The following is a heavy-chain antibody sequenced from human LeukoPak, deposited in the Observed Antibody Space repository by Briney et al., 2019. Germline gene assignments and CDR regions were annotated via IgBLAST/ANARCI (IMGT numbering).Heavy chain of an antibody. J-gene: IGHJ4*02. CDR2: VSATGYTT. CDR1: GFTLPYG. D-gene: IGHD3-22*01. V-gene: IGHV3-23*01. CDR3: AKGAVGKTESSGYPPHFDY. Sequence: GGTLRLSCVVSGFTLPYGMSWDRQAPGKGLEWVSYVSATGYTTSYADSVKGRFTISRDNAKNTMFLQMDSLRADDTAVYYCAKGAVGKTESSGYPPHFDYWGQGTLVTVSS.